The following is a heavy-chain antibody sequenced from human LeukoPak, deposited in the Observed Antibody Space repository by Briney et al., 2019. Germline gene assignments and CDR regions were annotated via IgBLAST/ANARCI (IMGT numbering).Heavy chain of an antibody. D-gene: IGHD3-10*01. CDR3: ASMVRGVMGDY. V-gene: IGHV4-30-2*01. CDR2: IYHSGST. CDR1: GGSISSGGYY. Sequence: SETLSLTCTVSGGSISSGGYYWSWIRQPPGKGLEWIGYIYHSGSTYYNPSLKSRVTISVDRSKNQFSLKLSSVTAADTAVYYCASMVRGVMGDYWGQGTLVTVSS. J-gene: IGHJ4*02.